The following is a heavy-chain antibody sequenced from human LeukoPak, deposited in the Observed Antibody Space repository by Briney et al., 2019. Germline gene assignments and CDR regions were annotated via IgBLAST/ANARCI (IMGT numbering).Heavy chain of an antibody. Sequence: GGSLRLSCATSGFTFSSYGMHWVRQAPGKGREGVAFIQYEGSNKYYADSVKGRFTISRDNSKNTLYVQIASLRAEDTAVYYCAKDLRGIAARLFDYWGQGTPVTVSS. CDR2: IQYEGSNK. D-gene: IGHD6-6*01. CDR3: AKDLRGIAARLFDY. CDR1: GFTFSSYG. V-gene: IGHV3-30*02. J-gene: IGHJ4*02.